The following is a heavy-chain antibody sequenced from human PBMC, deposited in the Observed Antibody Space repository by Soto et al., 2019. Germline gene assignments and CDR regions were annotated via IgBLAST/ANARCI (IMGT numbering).Heavy chain of an antibody. J-gene: IGHJ5*02. CDR1: GGSISNSGYY. V-gene: IGHV4-61*05. CDR3: ARSRRNYFDP. Sequence: SETLSLTCTVSGGSISNSGYYWGWIRQSPGKGLEWIGYISYSGTTKYNPPLKSRVTISVDTSKNQFSLKLSSVTAADTAVYYCARSRRNYFDPWGQGTLVTVSS. CDR2: ISYSGTT.